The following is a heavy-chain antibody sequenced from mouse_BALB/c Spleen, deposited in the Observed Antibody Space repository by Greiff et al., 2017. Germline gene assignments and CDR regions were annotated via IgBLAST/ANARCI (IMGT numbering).Heavy chain of an antibody. Sequence: DVKLVESGGGLVQPGGSRKLSCAASGFTFSSFGMHWVRQAPEKGLEWVAYISSGSSTIYYADTVKGRFTISRDNPKNTLFLQMTSLRSEDTAMYYCARSRLPTDRFAYWGQGTLVTVSA. D-gene: IGHD1-1*01. CDR3: ARSRLPTDRFAY. CDR2: ISSGSSTI. V-gene: IGHV5-17*02. CDR1: GFTFSSFG. J-gene: IGHJ3*01.